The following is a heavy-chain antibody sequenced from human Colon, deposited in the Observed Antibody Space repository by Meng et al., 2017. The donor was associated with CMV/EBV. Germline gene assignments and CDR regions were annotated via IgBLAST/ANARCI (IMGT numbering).Heavy chain of an antibody. Sequence: ASVKVSCKGSGYTFSGYYIHWVRQAPGQGLEWMGWINGNSGDTNYAQKFQGRVTLTRDTSIRTAYMELCSLRSDDTAVYYCARENGFRREGAGNLDYWGQGTLVTVSS. CDR1: GYTFSGYY. J-gene: IGHJ4*02. CDR3: ARENGFRREGAGNLDY. V-gene: IGHV1-2*02. D-gene: IGHD2-8*01. CDR2: INGNSGDT.